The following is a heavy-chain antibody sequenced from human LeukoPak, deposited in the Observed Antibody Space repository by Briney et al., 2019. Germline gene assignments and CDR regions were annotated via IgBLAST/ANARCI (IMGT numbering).Heavy chain of an antibody. CDR1: GGSISSGGYY. CDR3: ARVEYYGSGSLDY. V-gene: IGHV4-31*11. D-gene: IGHD3-10*01. CDR2: IYYSGGT. J-gene: IGHJ4*02. Sequence: SQTPSLTCAVSGGSISSGGYYWSWIRQHPGKGLEWIGYIYYSGGTYYNPSLKSRVTISVDTSKNQFSLKLSSVTAADTAVYYCARVEYYGSGSLDYWGQGTLVTVSS.